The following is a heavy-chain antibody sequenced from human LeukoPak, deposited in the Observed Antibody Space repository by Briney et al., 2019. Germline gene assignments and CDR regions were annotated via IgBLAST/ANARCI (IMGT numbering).Heavy chain of an antibody. V-gene: IGHV4-38-2*02. CDR1: GYSISSGYY. D-gene: IGHD7-27*01. J-gene: IGHJ4*02. CDR2: IYHSGST. CDR3: VRDGPSWGLL. Sequence: SETLSLTCAVSGYSISSGYYWGWIRQPPGKGLEWIGSIYHSGSTYYNPSLKSRVTISVDTSRNLFSLKLNSVTAADTAVYYCVRDGPSWGLLWGQGALVTVSS.